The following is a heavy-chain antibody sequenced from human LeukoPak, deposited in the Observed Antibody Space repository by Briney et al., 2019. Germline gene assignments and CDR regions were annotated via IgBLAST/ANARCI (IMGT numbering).Heavy chain of an antibody. V-gene: IGHV3-7*01. J-gene: IGHJ4*02. Sequence: SGGSLRLSCAASGFTFSSYWMSWVRQAPGKGLEWVANIKQDGSERYYVDSVKGRFTISRDNAKNSLYLQMNSLRAEDTAVYYCARLYGDRRYYFDYWGQGTLVTVSS. CDR3: ARLYGDRRYYFDY. CDR2: IKQDGSER. CDR1: GFTFSSYW. D-gene: IGHD2-21*02.